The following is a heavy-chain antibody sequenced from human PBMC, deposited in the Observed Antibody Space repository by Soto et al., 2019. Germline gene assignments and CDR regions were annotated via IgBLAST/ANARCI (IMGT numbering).Heavy chain of an antibody. CDR1: GGSISRVNW. CDR2: IYYSGTT. V-gene: IGHV4-28*01. CDR3: ARREIQGPIDY. D-gene: IGHD1-26*01. Sequence: PSGTRSLSCAGSGGSISRVNWWGWIRQPPGKGLEWIGYIYYSGTTYYNPSLKSRVTMSVDTSKNQFSLRLTSVTAVDTAVYYCARREIQGPIDYWGQGT. J-gene: IGHJ4*02.